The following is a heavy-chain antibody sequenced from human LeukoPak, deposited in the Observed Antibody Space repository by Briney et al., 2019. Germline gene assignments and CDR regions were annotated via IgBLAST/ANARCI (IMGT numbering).Heavy chain of an antibody. J-gene: IGHJ4*02. Sequence: SQTLSLTCAVSGDSFSSNSAAWNWLRQSPSRGLEWLGRTYYRSKWYNDYAVSVKSRITINPDTSKNQFSLQLNSVTPEDTAVYYCARDGSSSWYPFDYWGQGTLVTVSS. CDR2: TYYRSKWYN. D-gene: IGHD6-13*01. CDR3: ARDGSSSWYPFDY. V-gene: IGHV6-1*01. CDR1: GDSFSSNSAA.